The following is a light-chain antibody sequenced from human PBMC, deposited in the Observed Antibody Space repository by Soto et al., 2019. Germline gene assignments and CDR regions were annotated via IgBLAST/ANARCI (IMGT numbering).Light chain of an antibody. V-gene: IGLV1-51*01. CDR1: TSNIANDY. CDR2: DSY. J-gene: IGLJ1*01. CDR3: GAWDDSLNSYV. Sequence: QSVLAQPPSVSAAPGNKVTISCSGSTSNIANDYVSWYQQLPGTAPKLLIYDSYKRPSGIPDRFSASTSGTSATLGITGIQTGDEADYYCGAWDDSLNSYVFGGGTKVTVL.